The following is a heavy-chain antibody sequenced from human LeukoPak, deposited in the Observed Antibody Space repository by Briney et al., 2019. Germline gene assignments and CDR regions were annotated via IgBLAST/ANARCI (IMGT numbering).Heavy chain of an antibody. CDR2: IYYSGST. CDR3: ASSSGSPLYYFDY. CDR1: GGSISSYY. J-gene: IGHJ4*02. D-gene: IGHD3-10*01. Sequence: PSETLSLTCTVSGGSISSYYWTWTRQPPGKGLEWIGSIYYSGSTYYNPSLKSRVTISVDTSKNQFSLKLSSVTAADTAVYYCASSSGSPLYYFDYWGQGTLVTVSS. V-gene: IGHV4-39*07.